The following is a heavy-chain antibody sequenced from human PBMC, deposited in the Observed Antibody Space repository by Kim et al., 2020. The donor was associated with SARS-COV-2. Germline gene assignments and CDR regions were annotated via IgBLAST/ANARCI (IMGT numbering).Heavy chain of an antibody. D-gene: IGHD2-2*01. CDR1: GFTFSSYG. J-gene: IGHJ6*01. V-gene: IGHV3-30*03. Sequence: GGSLRLSCAASGFTFSSYGMHWVRQAPGKGLEWVAVISYDGSIKYYADSVKGRFTISRDNSKNTLYLQMNSLRAEDTAVYYCARDLVVVRGAMLYYGKDVWGGEPGVTVS. CDR3: ARDLVVVRGAMLYYGKDV. CDR2: ISYDGSIK.